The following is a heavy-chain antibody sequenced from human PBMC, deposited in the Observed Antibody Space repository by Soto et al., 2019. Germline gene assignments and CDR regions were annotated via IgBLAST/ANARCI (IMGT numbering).Heavy chain of an antibody. J-gene: IGHJ6*02. CDR2: IDTSGNT. D-gene: IGHD6-13*01. CDR3: ARYSNNWFQTEGMDV. V-gene: IGHV4-4*07. Sequence: SETLSLTCTVSVDSITTYYWSWIRQPAGKGLEWIGRIDTSGNTNYNPSLKSRVTMSVDTSKKQFSLKLTSVTAADTAVYYCARYSNNWFQTEGMDVWGQWTTVT. CDR1: VDSITTYY.